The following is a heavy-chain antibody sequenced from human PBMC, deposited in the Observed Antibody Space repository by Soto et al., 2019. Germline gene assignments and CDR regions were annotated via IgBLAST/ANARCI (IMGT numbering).Heavy chain of an antibody. CDR1: VGSIISSSCY. J-gene: IGHJ6*02. V-gene: IGHV4-39*01. D-gene: IGHD3-10*01. CDR2: IYYSGST. Sequence: SETRSVACTVSVGSIISSSCYWGWILQPPWKGLEWIGSIYYSGSTYYNPSLKSRVTISVDTSKNQFSLKLSSVTAADTAVYYCLCGSGSYYNRWYYYYGMDVWGQGTKVTVSS. CDR3: LCGSGSYYNRWYYYYGMDV.